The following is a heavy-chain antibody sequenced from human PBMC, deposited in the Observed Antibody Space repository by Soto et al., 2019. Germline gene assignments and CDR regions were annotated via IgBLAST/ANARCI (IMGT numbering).Heavy chain of an antibody. CDR2: VYHSGAT. D-gene: IGHD3-3*01. J-gene: IGHJ6*02. CDR1: GGSISTSDYT. CDR3: VRERTIFGVAPGGVVDV. Sequence: SETLSLTCAVSGGSISTSDYTWSWIRQPPGRGLEWIGSVYHSGATRYMPSLKNRLTMSLDKSKKQFSLDLTSVTAADTAVYYCVRERTIFGVAPGGVVDVCGQVTTVTGS. V-gene: IGHV4-30-2*01.